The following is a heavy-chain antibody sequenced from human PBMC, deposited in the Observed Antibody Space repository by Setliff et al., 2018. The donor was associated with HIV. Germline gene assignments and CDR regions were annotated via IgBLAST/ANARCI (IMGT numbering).Heavy chain of an antibody. CDR3: ARQTWEYYDTLTGYYRSPKNFDS. CDR2: ISYTGST. V-gene: IGHV4-39*01. J-gene: IGHJ4*02. D-gene: IGHD3-9*01. CDR1: GGSISSTSYY. Sequence: SLTCTVSGGSISSTSYYWGWIRQPPGTGLEWIGTISYTGSTYYDPSLKSRVTISLDTSKNQFFLKLSSVTAPDTAIYYCARQTWEYYDTLTGYYRSPKNFDSWGQGTLVTVSS.